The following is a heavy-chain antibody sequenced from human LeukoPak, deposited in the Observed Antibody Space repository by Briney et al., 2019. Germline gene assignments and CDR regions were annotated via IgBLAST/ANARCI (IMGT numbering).Heavy chain of an antibody. J-gene: IGHJ3*02. CDR2: IYHSGST. CDR1: GGSISSGGYS. V-gene: IGHV4-30-2*01. D-gene: IGHD5-12*01. Sequence: SKTLSLTCAVSGGSISSGGYSWSWIRQPPGKGLEWIGYIYHSGSTYYNPSLKSRVTISVDRSKNQFSLKLSSVTAADTAVYYCARERGGYSGYDYGAFDIWGQGTMVTVSS. CDR3: ARERGGYSGYDYGAFDI.